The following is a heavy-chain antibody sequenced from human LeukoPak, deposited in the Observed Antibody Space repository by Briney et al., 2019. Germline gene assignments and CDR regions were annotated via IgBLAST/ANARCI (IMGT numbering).Heavy chain of an antibody. D-gene: IGHD2-21*02. CDR1: GFTFSSCA. J-gene: IGHJ3*02. CDR3: AKDGSIVVVTASDAFDI. Sequence: GGSLRLSCAASGFTFSSCAMSWVRQAPGKGLEWVSAISGSGGGTYYADSVKGRFTISRDNSKNTLYLQMNSLRAEDTAVYYCAKDGSIVVVTASDAFDIWGQGTMVTVSS. V-gene: IGHV3-23*01. CDR2: ISGSGGGT.